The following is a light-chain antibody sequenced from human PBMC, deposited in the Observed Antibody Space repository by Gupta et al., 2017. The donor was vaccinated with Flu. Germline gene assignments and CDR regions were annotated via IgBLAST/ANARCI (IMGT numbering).Light chain of an antibody. Sequence: GEPASITCRSSHSLLQSSGYSHLDWYVQRPGQSPQCLIYLASHRSSGVPDRFSGSGSDTNCTLTITSAEAEDVGIYYCMEGLEIGTGRLSFGGGTRVDIK. CDR1: HSLLQSSGYSH. CDR2: LAS. J-gene: IGKJ4*01. CDR3: MEGLEIGTGRLS. V-gene: IGKV2-28*01.